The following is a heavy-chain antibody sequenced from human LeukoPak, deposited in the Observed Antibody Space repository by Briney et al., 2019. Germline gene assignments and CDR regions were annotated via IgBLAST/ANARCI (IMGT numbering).Heavy chain of an antibody. D-gene: IGHD3-10*01. CDR2: IKQDGSEK. CDR1: GFSFSSYW. V-gene: IGHV3-7*01. J-gene: IGHJ3*01. CDR3: AREDYYGSGNYVAWGGAFDV. Sequence: GGSLGLSCEASGFSFSSYWMTWVRQAPGKGLEWVANIKQDGSEKYYVDSVRGRFTISRDNAKISVYLQMNNLRAEDTAVYYCAREDYYGSGNYVAWGGAFDVWGQGTTVTVSS.